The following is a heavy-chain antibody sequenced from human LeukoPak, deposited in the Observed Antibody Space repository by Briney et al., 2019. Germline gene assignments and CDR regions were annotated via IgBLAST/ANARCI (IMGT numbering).Heavy chain of an antibody. CDR2: ISSSSVYM. J-gene: IGHJ6*02. CDR3: ACTGIGFGMDI. D-gene: IGHD3-10*02. Sequence: PGGSQRLSCVASGFTFSTFSMNWVRQAPGKGLEWVSFISSSSVYMYYADSVKGRFTISRDNANNSLYLQMHSLRAEDAAVYYCACTGIGFGMDIWGQGTTVTVSS. V-gene: IGHV3-21*01. CDR1: GFTFSTFS.